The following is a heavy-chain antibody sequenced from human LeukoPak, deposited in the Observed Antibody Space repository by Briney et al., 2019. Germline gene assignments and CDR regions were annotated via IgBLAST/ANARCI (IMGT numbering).Heavy chain of an antibody. CDR2: IYYSGST. V-gene: IGHV4-59*12. Sequence: KPSETLSLTCTVSGGSISSYYWSWIRKPPGKGLEWIGNIYYSGSTYYNPSLKSRVTISVDTSKNHFSLKLNSVTAADTAVYYCAKDLLGFGSTSCSDYWGQGTLVTVSS. CDR3: AKDLLGFGSTSCSDY. D-gene: IGHD2-2*01. CDR1: GGSISSYY. J-gene: IGHJ4*02.